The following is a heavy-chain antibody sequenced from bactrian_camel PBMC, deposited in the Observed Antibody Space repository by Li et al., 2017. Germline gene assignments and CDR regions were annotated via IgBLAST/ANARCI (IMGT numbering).Heavy chain of an antibody. CDR2: FDYDGST. D-gene: IGHD3*01. CDR1: EFDTLNC. CDR3: AADHFCPLTDGSWRGMWGSFNY. J-gene: IGHJ4*01. Sequence: HVQLVESGGGSVQAGVSLNLSCTVSEFDTLNCMGWFRQAPGKEREGVAAFDYDGSTDYAESVKGRFTISKDNAKNTLYLQMNSLNVEDTAMYYCAADHFCPLTDGSWRGMWGSFNYWGQGTQVTVS. V-gene: IGHV3S53*01.